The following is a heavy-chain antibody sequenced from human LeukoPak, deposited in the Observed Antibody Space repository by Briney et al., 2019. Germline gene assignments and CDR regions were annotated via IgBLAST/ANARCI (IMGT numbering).Heavy chain of an antibody. CDR3: ARGARYDILTGYSPHYDY. CDR1: GGSISSYY. J-gene: IGHJ4*02. V-gene: IGHV4-59*01. Sequence: SETLSLTCTVSGGSISSYYWSWVRQPPGKGLEWIGYTYYSGSTNYNPSLKSRVTISVDTSKNQFSLKLSSVTAADTAVYCCARGARYDILTGYSPHYDYWGQGTLVTVSS. D-gene: IGHD3-9*01. CDR2: TYYSGST.